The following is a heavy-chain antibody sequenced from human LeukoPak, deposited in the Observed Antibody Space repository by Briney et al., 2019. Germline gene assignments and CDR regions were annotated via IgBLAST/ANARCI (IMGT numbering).Heavy chain of an antibody. V-gene: IGHV4-39*01. CDR3: ARRAYSAAYWKHFDY. Sequence: SETLSLTCTVSGGSISSCSDYWGWIPQAPGKGLEWIGSIYYHENTYYNSSLKSRVTISVDTSKNQLSLKLNSVTAADTAVYFGARRAYSAAYWKHFDYWGQGTLVTVSS. CDR2: IYYHENT. D-gene: IGHD1-1*01. CDR1: GGSISSCSDY. J-gene: IGHJ4*02.